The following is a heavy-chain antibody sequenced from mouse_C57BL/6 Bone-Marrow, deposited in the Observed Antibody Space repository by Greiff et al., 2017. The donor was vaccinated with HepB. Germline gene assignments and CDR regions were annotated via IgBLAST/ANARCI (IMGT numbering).Heavy chain of an antibody. Sequence: EVKLVESGGGLVKPGGSLKLSCAASGFTFSSYAMSWVRQTPEKRLEWVATISDGGSYTYYPDNVKGRFTISRDNAKNNLYLQMRHLKSEDTAMYYCAREPAAGAQATGAYWGQGTLVTVSA. D-gene: IGHD3-2*02. CDR2: ISDGGSYT. CDR1: GFTFSSYA. J-gene: IGHJ3*01. V-gene: IGHV5-4*01. CDR3: AREPAAGAQATGAY.